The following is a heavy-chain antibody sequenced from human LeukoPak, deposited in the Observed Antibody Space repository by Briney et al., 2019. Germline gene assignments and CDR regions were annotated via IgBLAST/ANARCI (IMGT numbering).Heavy chain of an antibody. CDR1: GGSISSGSYY. Sequence: KPSETLSLTCTVSGGSISSGSYYWSWIRQPAGKGLEWIGRIYTSGSTNYNPSLKSRVTISVDTSKNQFSLKLSSVTAADTAVYYCARGDYPHAFDIWGQGTMVTVSS. J-gene: IGHJ3*02. CDR2: IYTSGST. CDR3: ARGDYPHAFDI. V-gene: IGHV4-61*02. D-gene: IGHD4-17*01.